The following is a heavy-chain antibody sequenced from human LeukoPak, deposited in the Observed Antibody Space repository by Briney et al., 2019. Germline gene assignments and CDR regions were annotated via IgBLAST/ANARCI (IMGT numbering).Heavy chain of an antibody. CDR1: GGSFSGYY. J-gene: IGHJ4*02. Sequence: PSETLSLTCAVYGGSFSGYYWSWIRQPPGKGLEWIGEINHSGSTNYNPSLKSRVTISVDTSKNQFSLKLSSVTAADTAVYYCARRIWFGELLSDYFDYWGQGTLVTVSS. CDR3: ARRIWFGELLSDYFDY. V-gene: IGHV4-34*01. D-gene: IGHD3-10*01. CDR2: INHSGST.